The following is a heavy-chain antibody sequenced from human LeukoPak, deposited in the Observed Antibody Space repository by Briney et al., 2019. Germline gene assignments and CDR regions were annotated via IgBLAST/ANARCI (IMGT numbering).Heavy chain of an antibody. V-gene: IGHV3-66*01. D-gene: IGHD3-10*01. Sequence: GGSLRLSCAASGFSVNNNYMSWVRQAPGKWLEWVSVIYSGGYTHYADSVKGRFSISRDHSKNTLYLQMNSLRAEDTAVYYCARAGDGSGSYWPSFYYYYYMDVWGKGTTVTISS. CDR1: GFSVNNNY. CDR3: ARAGDGSGSYWPSFYYYYYMDV. J-gene: IGHJ6*03. CDR2: IYSGGYT.